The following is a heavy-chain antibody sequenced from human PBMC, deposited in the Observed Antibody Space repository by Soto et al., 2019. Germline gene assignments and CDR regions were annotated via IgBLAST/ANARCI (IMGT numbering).Heavy chain of an antibody. D-gene: IGHD3-3*01. J-gene: IGHJ4*02. CDR2: IYPSDSDT. V-gene: IGHV5-51*01. Sequence: GESLKISCKGSGYNFAGYWIAWVRQMPGKGLELMGIIYPSDSDTRYRPSFQGQVTISADKSISSAYLQWSSLRASDTAMYYCARGGVSTRTFDYWGQGTPVTVS. CDR1: GYNFAGYW. CDR3: ARGGVSTRTFDY.